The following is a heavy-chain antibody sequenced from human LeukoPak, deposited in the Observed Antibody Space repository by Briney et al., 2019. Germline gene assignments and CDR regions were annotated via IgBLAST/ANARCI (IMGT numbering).Heavy chain of an antibody. Sequence: GGSLRLSCAASGFTFSSYEMNWVRQAPGKGLEWVSYISSSGSTIYYADSVKGRFTISRDNAKNPLYLQMNSLRAEDTAVYYCARAETTSKYYYYYGMDVWGKGTTVTVSS. CDR2: ISSSGSTI. V-gene: IGHV3-48*03. CDR1: GFTFSSYE. D-gene: IGHD4-17*01. CDR3: ARAETTSKYYYYYGMDV. J-gene: IGHJ6*04.